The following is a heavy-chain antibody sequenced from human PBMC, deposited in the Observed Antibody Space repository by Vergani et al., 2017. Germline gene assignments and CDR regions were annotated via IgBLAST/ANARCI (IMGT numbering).Heavy chain of an antibody. CDR2: MNPNSGNT. CDR3: ARGRVAAPSGRYYYYYYMDV. Sequence: QVQLVQSGAEVKKPGASVKVSCKASGYTFTSYDINWVRQATGQGLEWMGWMNPNSGNTGYAQKFQGRVTMTRNTSISTAYMELSSVGSEDTAVYYCARGRVAAPSGRYYYYYYMDVWGKGTTVTVSS. V-gene: IGHV1-8*01. D-gene: IGHD6-13*01. J-gene: IGHJ6*03. CDR1: GYTFTSYD.